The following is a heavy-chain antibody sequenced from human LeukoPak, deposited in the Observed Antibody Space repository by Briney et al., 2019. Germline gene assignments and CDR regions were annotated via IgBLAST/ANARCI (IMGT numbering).Heavy chain of an antibody. CDR2: IYPGDSDT. CDR3: ARLGTAVVARFSDN. D-gene: IGHD5-18*01. Sequence: PGESLKISCMDSGYSFTSYWIAWVRQMPGKGLEWMGSIYPGDSDTRYSPSFQGQVTISADKSISTAYLQWRGLKASDTAMYYCARLGTAVVARFSDNWGQGTLVTVSS. J-gene: IGHJ4*02. V-gene: IGHV5-51*03. CDR1: GYSFTSYW.